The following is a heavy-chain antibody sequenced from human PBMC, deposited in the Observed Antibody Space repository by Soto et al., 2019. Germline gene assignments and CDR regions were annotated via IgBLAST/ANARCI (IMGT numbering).Heavy chain of an antibody. J-gene: IGHJ4*02. CDR2: ISWNSGSI. CDR3: AKGEGSSGYYSLFDD. CDR1: GCTFDEYA. V-gene: IGHV3-9*01. D-gene: IGHD3-22*01. Sequence: EAELVESGGGLVQPGRSLRLSCAASGCTFDEYAMHWVRQAPGKGLEWVSGISWNSGSIGYAGSVKGRFTISRDSAKNSLYLQMNSLRAEYTALYYCAKGEGSSGYYSLFDDWGQGTLVTVSS.